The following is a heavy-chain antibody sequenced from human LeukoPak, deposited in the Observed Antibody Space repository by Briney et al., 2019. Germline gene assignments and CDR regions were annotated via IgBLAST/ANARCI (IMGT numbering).Heavy chain of an antibody. J-gene: IGHJ4*02. CDR1: GFTFSSYW. Sequence: GGSLRLSCAASGFTFSSYWMSWVRQAPGKGLEWVANIRQDGSDKYSVDSVNGRFTISRDNAKNSLYLQMNGLRAEDTAVYYCARVDDYGSGSFYGSLDYWGQGIVVTVSS. CDR2: IRQDGSDK. D-gene: IGHD3-10*01. CDR3: ARVDDYGSGSFYGSLDY. V-gene: IGHV3-7*01.